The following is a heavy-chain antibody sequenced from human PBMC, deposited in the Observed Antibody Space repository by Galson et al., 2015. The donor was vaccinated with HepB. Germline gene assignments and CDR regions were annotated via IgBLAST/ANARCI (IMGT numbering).Heavy chain of an antibody. J-gene: IGHJ6*02. V-gene: IGHV1-46*01. CDR2: INPSGGST. D-gene: IGHD3-10*01. CDR1: GYTFTSYY. Sequence: SVKVSCKASGYTFTSYYMHWVRQAPGQGLEWMGIINPSGGSTSYAQKFQGRVTMTRDTSTSTVYMELSSLRSEDTAVYYCARDGVSITMVRGVTFYYYGMDVWGQGTTVTVSS. CDR3: ARDGVSITMVRGVTFYYYGMDV.